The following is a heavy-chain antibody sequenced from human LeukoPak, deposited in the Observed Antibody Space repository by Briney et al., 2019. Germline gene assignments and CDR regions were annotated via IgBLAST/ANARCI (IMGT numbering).Heavy chain of an antibody. CDR1: GFTFDDYG. CDR3: ARDGLAYCGGDCHEQN. CDR2: INWNGGST. V-gene: IGHV3-20*04. D-gene: IGHD2-21*02. J-gene: IGHJ4*02. Sequence: PGGSLRLSCAASGFTFDDYGMSWLRQAPEKGLEWVSGINWNGGSTGYADSVKGRFTISRDNAKNSLYLQMNSLRAEDTALYYCARDGLAYCGGDCHEQNWGQGTLVTVSS.